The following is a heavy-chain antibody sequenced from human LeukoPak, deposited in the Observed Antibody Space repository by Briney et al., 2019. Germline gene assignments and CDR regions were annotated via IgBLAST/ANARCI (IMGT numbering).Heavy chain of an antibody. Sequence: SETLSLTCTVSGYSISSGYYWGWIRQPPGKGLEWIGYIYYSGSTNYNPSLKSRVTISVDTSKNQFSLKLSSVTAADTAVYYCARFSYDFWSGYLDYWGQGTLVTVSS. V-gene: IGHV4-61*01. CDR1: GYSISSGYY. CDR3: ARFSYDFWSGYLDY. J-gene: IGHJ4*02. CDR2: IYYSGST. D-gene: IGHD3-3*01.